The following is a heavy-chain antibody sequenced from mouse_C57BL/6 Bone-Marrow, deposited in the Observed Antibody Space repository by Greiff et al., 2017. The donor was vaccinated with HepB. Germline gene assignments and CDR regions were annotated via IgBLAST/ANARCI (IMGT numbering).Heavy chain of an antibody. CDR3: TRSRVLRYRLDY. CDR1: GYAFSSYW. Sequence: QVQLKQSGAELVKPGASVKISCKASGYAFSSYWMNWVKQRPGKGLEWIGQIYTGDGDTNYNGKFKGKATLTADKSTSTAYMQLSSLTSEDSAVYFCTRSRVLRYRLDYWGQGTTLTVSS. V-gene: IGHV1-80*01. J-gene: IGHJ2*01. CDR2: IYTGDGDT. D-gene: IGHD1-1*01.